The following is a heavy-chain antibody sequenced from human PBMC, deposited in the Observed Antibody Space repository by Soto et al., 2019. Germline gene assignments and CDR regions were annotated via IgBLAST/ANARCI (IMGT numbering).Heavy chain of an antibody. Sequence: GGSLRLSCRGSGFSFFSYAMSWVRQAPGEGLEWVSTISSSGGHSYYADSVKGRFVVSRDNDKNTLYLHMNSLTGEGTAIYFCAKIEMGWFAQWGQGTQVTVSS. CDR2: ISSSGGHS. CDR1: GFSFFSYA. J-gene: IGHJ5*02. D-gene: IGHD2-8*01. V-gene: IGHV3-23*01. CDR3: AKIEMGWFAQ.